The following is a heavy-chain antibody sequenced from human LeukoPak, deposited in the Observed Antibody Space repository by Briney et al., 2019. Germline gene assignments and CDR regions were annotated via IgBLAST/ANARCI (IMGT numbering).Heavy chain of an antibody. V-gene: IGHV3-23*01. J-gene: IGHJ4*02. D-gene: IGHD1-14*01. CDR2: ISDSGSNT. CDR1: GFTFSNYA. Sequence: GESLRLSCAASGFTFSNYAISWVRQAPGKGLEWVSVISDSGSNTYYADSVKGRFTISRDNSKNTVYLQMNNLRAEDTAVYYCAIYNRADYWGQGTLVTVSS. CDR3: AIYNRADY.